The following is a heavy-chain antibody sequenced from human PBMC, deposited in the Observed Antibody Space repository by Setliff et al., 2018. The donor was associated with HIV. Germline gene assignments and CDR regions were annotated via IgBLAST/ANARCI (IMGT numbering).Heavy chain of an antibody. V-gene: IGHV3-15*01. J-gene: IGHJ3*01. CDR3: VTDDKVAFDV. CDR2: MTSRHDGGTT. CDR1: GFTFSSAW. Sequence: ASGFTFSSAWMTWVRQCPGKGLEWLGRMTSRHDGGTTDYAAPVKGRFTFSRDDSTNTLYLQMNNLKIEDTAVYYCVTDDKVAFDVWGRGTMVTVSS.